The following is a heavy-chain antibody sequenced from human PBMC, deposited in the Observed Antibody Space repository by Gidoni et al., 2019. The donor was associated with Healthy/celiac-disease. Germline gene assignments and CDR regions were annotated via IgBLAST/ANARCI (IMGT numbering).Heavy chain of an antibody. CDR1: GFPFSNAW. V-gene: IGHV3-15*01. Sequence: EVQLVESGGGLVKPGGSLRLSCAASGFPFSNAWMSWVRQAPGKGLEWVGRIKSKTDGGTTDYAAPVKGRFTISRDDSKNTLYLQMNSLKTEDTAVYYCTTAREYSSSWFDYWGQGTLVTVSS. J-gene: IGHJ4*02. CDR3: TTAREYSSSWFDY. D-gene: IGHD6-13*01. CDR2: IKSKTDGGTT.